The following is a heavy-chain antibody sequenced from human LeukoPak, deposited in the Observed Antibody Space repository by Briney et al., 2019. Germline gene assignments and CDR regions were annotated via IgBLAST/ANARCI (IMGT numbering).Heavy chain of an antibody. CDR2: IYSGGNT. J-gene: IGHJ5*02. Sequence: GGSLRLSCAASGFTVSSNYMSWVRQAPGKGLEWVSVIYSGGNTYYGDPVKGRFTISRDNSKNTLYLQMNSLRAEDTAVYYCARDQCSGGSCYDWFDPWGQGTLVTVSS. V-gene: IGHV3-53*01. CDR3: ARDQCSGGSCYDWFDP. CDR1: GFTVSSNY. D-gene: IGHD2-15*01.